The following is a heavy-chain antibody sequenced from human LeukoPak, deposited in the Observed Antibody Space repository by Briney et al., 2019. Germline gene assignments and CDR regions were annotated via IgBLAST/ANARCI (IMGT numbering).Heavy chain of an antibody. CDR1: GYTFTSYH. J-gene: IGHJ4*02. D-gene: IGHD3-10*01. CDR2: INPSGGST. CDR3: ARDTGVSSYYCDY. V-gene: IGHV1-46*01. Sequence: ASVKVSCKASGYTFTSYHIHWVRQAPGQGLEWMGIINPSGGSTSYARKYQGRVTMTRDTSTSTVYMELSSLKSEDTAVYYCARDTGVSSYYCDYWGQGTLVTVFS.